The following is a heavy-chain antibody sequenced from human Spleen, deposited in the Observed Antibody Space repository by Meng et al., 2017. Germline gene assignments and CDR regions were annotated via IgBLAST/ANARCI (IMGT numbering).Heavy chain of an antibody. V-gene: IGHV3-74*01. CDR3: ARDVSGWDRLHY. Sequence: GESLKISCAASGFTFSSYWMHWVRQAPGKGLVWVSRINRDGSTTFYAGSVKGRFTISRDNAENTMYLQMNSLKAEDTAVYYCARDVSGWDRLHYWGQGTLVTVSS. CDR1: GFTFSSYW. J-gene: IGHJ4*02. D-gene: IGHD6-19*01. CDR2: INRDGSTT.